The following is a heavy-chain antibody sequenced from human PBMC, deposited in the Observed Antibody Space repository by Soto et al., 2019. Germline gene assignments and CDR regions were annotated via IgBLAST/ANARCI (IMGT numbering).Heavy chain of an antibody. V-gene: IGHV4-31*03. Sequence: SETLSLTCTVSGDSLSRGIDYWGWIRYHPGKGLERIGHIYHSGSTYYNPSLKSRVTISVDTSKNQFSLKLSSVTAADTAVYYCARQYSRGWYRHFDYWGQGALVTVS. CDR2: IYHSGST. CDR3: ARQYSRGWYRHFDY. D-gene: IGHD6-19*01. J-gene: IGHJ4*02. CDR1: GDSLSRGIDY.